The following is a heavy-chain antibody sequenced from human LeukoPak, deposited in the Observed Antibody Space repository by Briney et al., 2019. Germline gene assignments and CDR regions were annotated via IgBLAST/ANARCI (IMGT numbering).Heavy chain of an antibody. CDR2: IYYSGST. V-gene: IGHV4-39*01. Sequence: SETLSLTCTVSGGSISSSSYYWGWIRQPPGKGLGWIGSIYYSGSTYYNPSLKSRVTISVDTSKNQFSLKLSSVTAADTAVYYCARQARDYGDNWFDPWGQGTLVTVSS. J-gene: IGHJ5*02. D-gene: IGHD4-17*01. CDR3: ARQARDYGDNWFDP. CDR1: GGSISSSSYY.